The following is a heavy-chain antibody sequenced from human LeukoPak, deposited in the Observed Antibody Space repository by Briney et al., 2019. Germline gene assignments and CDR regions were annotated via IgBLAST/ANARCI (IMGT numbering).Heavy chain of an antibody. CDR1: GGSISSGDYY. CDR3: ARGSAGYSGYENYWFDP. V-gene: IGHV4-30-4*01. CDR2: IYYSGST. J-gene: IGHJ5*02. D-gene: IGHD5-12*01. Sequence: SETLSLTCTVSGGSISSGDYYWSWIRQPPGEGLEWIGYIYYSGSTYYNPSLKSRVTISVDTSKNQFSLKLSSVTAADTAVYYCARGSAGYSGYENYWFDPWGQGTLVTVSS.